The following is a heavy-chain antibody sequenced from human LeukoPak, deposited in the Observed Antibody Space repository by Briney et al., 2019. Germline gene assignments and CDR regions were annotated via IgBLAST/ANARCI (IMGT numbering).Heavy chain of an antibody. D-gene: IGHD3-16*01. J-gene: IGHJ5*02. Sequence: SETLSLTCDVSGDFIRSSEWWSWVRQPPGKGLEWIGQFFLSGGPNYRPSLRSRVTISVDRSKSQFSLKMASVTAADTAVYYCARHYGPWGQGTLVTVSS. CDR3: ARHYGP. CDR1: GDFIRSSEW. V-gene: IGHV4/OR15-8*01. CDR2: FFLSGGP.